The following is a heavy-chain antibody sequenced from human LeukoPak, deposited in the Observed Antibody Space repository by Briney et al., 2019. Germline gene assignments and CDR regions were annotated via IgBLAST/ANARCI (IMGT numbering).Heavy chain of an antibody. D-gene: IGHD3-3*01. CDR2: ISYDGSNK. V-gene: IGHV3-30-3*01. CDR1: GFTFSSYA. Sequence: GRSLRLSCAASGFTFSSYAMHWVRQAPGKGLEWVAVISYDGSNKYYADSVKGRFTISRDNSKNTLYQQMNSLRAEDTAVYYCARNYDFWSGNDAFDVWGQGTMVTVSS. J-gene: IGHJ3*01. CDR3: ARNYDFWSGNDAFDV.